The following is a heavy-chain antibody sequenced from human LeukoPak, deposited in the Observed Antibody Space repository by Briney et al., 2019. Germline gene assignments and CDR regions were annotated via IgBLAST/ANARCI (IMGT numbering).Heavy chain of an antibody. CDR3: ARCSSGLNYYDSSGYCL. Sequence: KPSETLSLTCTVSGGSISSSSYYWGWIRQPPGKGLEWIGSIYYSGSTYYNPSLKSRVTISVDTSKNQFSLKLSSVTAADTAVHYCARCSSGLNYYDSSGYCLWGQGTLVTVSS. CDR2: IYYSGST. V-gene: IGHV4-39*07. CDR1: GGSISSSSYY. D-gene: IGHD3-22*01. J-gene: IGHJ4*02.